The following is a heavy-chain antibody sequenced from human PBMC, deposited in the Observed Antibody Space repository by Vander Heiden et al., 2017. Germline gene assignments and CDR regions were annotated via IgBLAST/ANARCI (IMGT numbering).Heavy chain of an antibody. J-gene: IGHJ4*02. CDR3: TTMTTMNSDY. CDR1: AFTFDNSW. CDR2: IKRKADGETV. D-gene: IGHD3-3*01. Sequence: EVQLVESGGGLVKPGGSLRLSCAASAFTFDNSWMCWVRQAPGKGLEWVGRIKRKADGETVDYAAPVSGRFTISRDDSENTVYLHMDSLESGDTAVYYCTTMTTMNSDYWGQGTLVTVSS. V-gene: IGHV3-15*01.